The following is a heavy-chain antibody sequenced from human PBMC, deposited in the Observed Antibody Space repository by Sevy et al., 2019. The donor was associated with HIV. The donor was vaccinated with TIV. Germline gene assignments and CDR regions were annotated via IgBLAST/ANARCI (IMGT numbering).Heavy chain of an antibody. CDR1: GFTFRDYP. V-gene: IGHV3-48*02. CDR2: ISPASDSI. J-gene: IGHJ4*02. Sequence: GGSLRLSCAASGFTFRDYPMNWIRQAPGKGLEWLSYISPASDSIYYPDSVMGRFTVSRDNAKNSLYLQMDRLSDEDTAIYYCAREHTGSFPDFWGQGTLVTVSS. D-gene: IGHD1-26*01. CDR3: AREHTGSFPDF.